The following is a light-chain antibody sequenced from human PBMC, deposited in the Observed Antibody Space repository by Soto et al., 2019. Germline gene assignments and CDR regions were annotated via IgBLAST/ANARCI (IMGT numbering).Light chain of an antibody. J-gene: IGKJ4*01. V-gene: IGKV3-20*01. CDR1: ETVRSNF. CDR2: GAS. CDR3: QRYGGSPLLT. Sequence: DIVLPQSPGTLSLSPGQTATLSCRASETVRSNFLTWYQQKPGQAPRLLISGASTRSTGIPDRFSGSGSGTDFTLTICGVESEDFAMYYCQRYGGSPLLTVGGRTKLEI.